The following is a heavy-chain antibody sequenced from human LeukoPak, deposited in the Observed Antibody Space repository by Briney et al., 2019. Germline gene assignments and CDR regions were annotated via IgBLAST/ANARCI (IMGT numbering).Heavy chain of an antibody. CDR2: IIPIFGTA. CDR3: ANSDTAMAHYYFGY. J-gene: IGHJ4*02. CDR1: GGTFSSYA. Sequence: GASMKVSCKASGGTFSSYAISWVRQAPGQGLEWMGGIIPIFGTANYAQKFQGRVTITADESTSTAYMELSSLRSEDTAVYYCANSDTAMAHYYFGYWGQGTLVTVSS. V-gene: IGHV1-69*01. D-gene: IGHD5-18*01.